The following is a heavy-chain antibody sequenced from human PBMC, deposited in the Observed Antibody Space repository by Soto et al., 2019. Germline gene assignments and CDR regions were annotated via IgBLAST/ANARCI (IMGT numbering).Heavy chain of an antibody. CDR2: IIPIFGTV. D-gene: IGHD5-12*01. CDR3: ARGNHRWLQLWYFDL. J-gene: IGHJ2*01. CDR1: GGTFSNYP. V-gene: IGHV1-69*12. Sequence: QVQLVQSGAEVKKPGSSVKVSCKASGGTFSNYPISWVRQAPGQGLEWMEGIIPIFGTVNYAQKFQGRVTITADESTITAYMELSSLRSEDTAVYYCARGNHRWLQLWYFDLWGRGTLVTVSS.